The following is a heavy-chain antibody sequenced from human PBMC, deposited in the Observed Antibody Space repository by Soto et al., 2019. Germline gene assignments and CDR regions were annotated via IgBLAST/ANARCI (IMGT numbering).Heavy chain of an antibody. V-gene: IGHV1-18*01. D-gene: IGHD5-12*01. CDR2: ISSYNGDT. J-gene: IGHJ6*02. Sequence: QVQLVQSGAEVKKPGASVKVSCKASGYTFTRSGISWVRQAPGQGPEWMGWISSYNGDTNYAQTFQGRGTMTTDTATRTAYMDLRSLRSDDTAVYYCAREGVATCYYYGMDVWGQGTPGSAAS. CDR3: AREGVATCYYYGMDV. CDR1: GYTFTRSG.